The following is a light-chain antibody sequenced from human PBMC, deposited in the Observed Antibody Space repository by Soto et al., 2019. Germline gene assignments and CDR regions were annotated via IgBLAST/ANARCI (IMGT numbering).Light chain of an antibody. CDR1: EDINNY. V-gene: IGKV1-33*01. J-gene: IGKJ5*01. Sequence: DIQMTQSPSSLSASVGDRVTITCQATEDINNYLNWYQQKPGKAPKLLIYDASNLEAGVPSRFRGSGSGTDFTFTISSLQPEDIPTYYCQQYDNLPITFGQGTRLEIK. CDR2: DAS. CDR3: QQYDNLPIT.